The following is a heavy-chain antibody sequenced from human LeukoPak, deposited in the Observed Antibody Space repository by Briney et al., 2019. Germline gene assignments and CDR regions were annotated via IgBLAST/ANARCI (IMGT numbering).Heavy chain of an antibody. CDR2: IRSKANSYAT. CDR1: GFTFSGSA. CDR3: TRHLPLSSSWETTFDY. D-gene: IGHD6-13*01. V-gene: IGHV3-73*01. Sequence: PGGSLRLSCAASGFTFSGSAMHWVRQASGKGLEWVGRIRSKANSYATAYAASVKGRFTISRDDSKNTAYLQMNSLKTEDTAVYYCTRHLPLSSSWETTFDYWGQGTLVTVSS. J-gene: IGHJ4*02.